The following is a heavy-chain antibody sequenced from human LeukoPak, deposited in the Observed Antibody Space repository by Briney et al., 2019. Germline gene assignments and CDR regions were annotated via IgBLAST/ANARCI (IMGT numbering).Heavy chain of an antibody. CDR2: ISSSGSTI. CDR1: GFTFSDYY. D-gene: IGHD5-24*01. Sequence: GGSLRLSCAASGFTFSDYYMSWIRQAPGKGREWVSNISSSGSTIYYADSVKGRFTISRDNAKSSLYLQMNSLRVEDTAVYYCARGLAGGRWRQLMGFDYWGQGTLVTVSS. V-gene: IGHV3-11*04. CDR3: ARGLAGGRWRQLMGFDY. J-gene: IGHJ4*02.